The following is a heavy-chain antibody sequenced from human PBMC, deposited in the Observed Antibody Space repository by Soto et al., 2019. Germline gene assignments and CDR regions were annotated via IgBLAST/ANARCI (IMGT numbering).Heavy chain of an antibody. Sequence: ASVKVSCKASGYTFTGYYMHWVRQAPGQGLEWMGWINPNSGGTNYAQKFQGWVTMTRDTSISTAYMELSRLRSDDTAVYYCARDHRLPYYYDSSGYPRPYYYYGMDVWGQGTTLTVSS. CDR2: INPNSGGT. CDR3: ARDHRLPYYYDSSGYPRPYYYYGMDV. D-gene: IGHD3-22*01. CDR1: GYTFTGYY. J-gene: IGHJ6*02. V-gene: IGHV1-2*04.